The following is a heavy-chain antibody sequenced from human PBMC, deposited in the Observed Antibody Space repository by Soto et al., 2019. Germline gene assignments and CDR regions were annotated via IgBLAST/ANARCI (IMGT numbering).Heavy chain of an antibody. D-gene: IGHD5-12*01. CDR2: IYYSGST. CDR3: VSKSINGYDYSEMFLDY. J-gene: IGHJ4*02. CDR1: GGSISSSSYY. Sequence: QLQLQESGPGLVKPSETLSLTCTVSGGSISSSSYYWGWIRQPPGKGLEWIGSIYYSGSTYYNPSLKSRVTISVDTSKNQFSLKLSSVTAADTAVYYCVSKSINGYDYSEMFLDYWGQGTLVTVSS. V-gene: IGHV4-39*01.